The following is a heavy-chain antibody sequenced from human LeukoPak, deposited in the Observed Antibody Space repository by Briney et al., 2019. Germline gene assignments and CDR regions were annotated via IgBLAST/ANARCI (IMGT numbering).Heavy chain of an antibody. J-gene: IGHJ4*02. D-gene: IGHD3-22*01. CDR1: GFTFSSYA. V-gene: IGHV3-23*01. CDR3: AKDDTYYYDSSGYPLDY. CDR2: ISGSGGST. Sequence: GGSLRLSCAASGFTFSSYAMSWVRQAPGKGLEWVSAISGSGGSTYYADSVKGRFTISRDNSKNTLYLQMNSLRAEDTAVYYCAKDDTYYYDSSGYPLDYWGQGTLVTVSS.